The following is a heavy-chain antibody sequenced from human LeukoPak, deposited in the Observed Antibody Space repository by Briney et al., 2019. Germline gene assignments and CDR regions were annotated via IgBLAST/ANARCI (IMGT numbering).Heavy chain of an antibody. CDR2: IRGNGGST. CDR3: ARNYFGSGSYPLPYYFDY. Sequence: GGSLRLSCAASGFTFSDYYMSWIRQAPRKGLEWVSTIRGNGGSTNYADSVKGRFTISRDNSKNTLYLQVNSLRAEDTAVYYCARNYFGSGSYPLPYYFDYWGQGSLLSVSS. J-gene: IGHJ4*02. D-gene: IGHD3-10*01. CDR1: GFTFSDYY. V-gene: IGHV3-23*01.